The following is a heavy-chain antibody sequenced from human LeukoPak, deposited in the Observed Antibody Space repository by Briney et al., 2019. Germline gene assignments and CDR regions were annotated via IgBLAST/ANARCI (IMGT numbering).Heavy chain of an antibody. CDR3: ARGAYDSSGYLNH. V-gene: IGHV4-59*01. CDR2: IYYSGST. D-gene: IGHD3-22*01. J-gene: IGHJ5*02. CDR1: GGSISSYY. Sequence: SETLSLACTVSGGSISSYYWGWIRQPPGKGLEWIGYIYYSGSTNYNPSLKSRVTISVDTSKNQFSLKLSSVTAADTAVYYCARGAYDSSGYLNHWGQGTLVTVSS.